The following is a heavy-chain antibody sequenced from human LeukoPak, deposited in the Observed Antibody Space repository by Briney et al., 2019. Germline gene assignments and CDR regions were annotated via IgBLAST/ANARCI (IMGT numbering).Heavy chain of an antibody. CDR1: GFTFNTYW. D-gene: IGHD6-19*01. CDR2: IWYDGSNK. V-gene: IGHV3-33*08. Sequence: GGSLRLSCAASGFTFNTYWMSWVRQASGKGLEWVAVIWYDGSNKYYADSVKGRFTISRDNSKNTLYLQMNSLRAEDTAVYYCARGIRYSSGWGMNAFDIWGQGTMVTVSS. J-gene: IGHJ3*02. CDR3: ARGIRYSSGWGMNAFDI.